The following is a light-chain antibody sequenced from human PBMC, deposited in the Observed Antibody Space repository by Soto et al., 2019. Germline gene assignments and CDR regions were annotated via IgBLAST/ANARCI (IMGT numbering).Light chain of an antibody. V-gene: IGLV2-18*01. CDR1: SSDVGSYNR. CDR3: SCYPSSGGPVI. CDR2: EVN. J-gene: IGLJ2*01. Sequence: QSALTQPPSVSGSPGQSVTISCTGTSSDVGSYNRVYWYQQPPGTAPKLMIYEVNNRPSGVPDRFSGSKSGITATLTLSGFDVEHEADDYCSCYPSSGGPVIFGGGTKLTVL.